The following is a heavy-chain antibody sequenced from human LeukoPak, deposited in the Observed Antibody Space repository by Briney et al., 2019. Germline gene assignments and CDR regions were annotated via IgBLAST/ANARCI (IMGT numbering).Heavy chain of an antibody. CDR2: IRYDGNNK. CDR1: GFTFSSYG. J-gene: IGHJ4*02. Sequence: GGSLRLSCAASGFTFSSYGMHWVRQAPGKGLEWVAFIRYDGNNKYYADSEKGRFTISRDNAKNSLYLQINTLRAEDTAVYYCARVSGSSLTHYFDYWGQGSLVTVSS. D-gene: IGHD1-26*01. V-gene: IGHV3-30*02. CDR3: ARVSGSSLTHYFDY.